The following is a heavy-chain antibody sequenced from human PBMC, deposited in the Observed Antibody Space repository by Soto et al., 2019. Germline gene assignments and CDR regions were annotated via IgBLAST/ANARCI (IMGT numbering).Heavy chain of an antibody. CDR1: GYTFTSYA. CDR3: ARGPNEYSSSPVPDY. J-gene: IGHJ4*02. V-gene: IGHV1-3*01. CDR2: INAGNGNT. Sequence: GASVTVSCKASGYTFTSYAMHWVRQAPGQRLEWMGWINAGNGNTKYSQKFQGRVTITRDTSASTAYMELSSLRSEDTAVYYCARGPNEYSSSPVPDYWGQGTLVTVSS. D-gene: IGHD6-6*01.